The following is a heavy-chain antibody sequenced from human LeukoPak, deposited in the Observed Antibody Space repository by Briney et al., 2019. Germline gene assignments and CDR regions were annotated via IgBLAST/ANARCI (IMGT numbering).Heavy chain of an antibody. J-gene: IGHJ5*02. V-gene: IGHV4-4*02. Sequence: SETLSLTCAVSGGSISNTNWWSWVRQPPGKGLEWIGEINHSGSTNYNPSLKNRVTISVDTSKNQFSLKLSSVTAADTAVYYCARRAIVGAPGCFDPWGQGTLVTVSS. CDR2: INHSGST. CDR3: ARRAIVGAPGCFDP. D-gene: IGHD1-26*01. CDR1: GGSISNTNW.